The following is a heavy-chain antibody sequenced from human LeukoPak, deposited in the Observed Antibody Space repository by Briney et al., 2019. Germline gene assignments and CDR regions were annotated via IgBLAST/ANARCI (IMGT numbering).Heavy chain of an antibody. CDR3: AVPEGSAPGFDY. D-gene: IGHD1-26*01. V-gene: IGHV1-8*01. Sequence: ASVKVSCKASGYTFTSYDINWVRQATGQGLEWMGWMNPNSGNTGYAQKFQGRVTMTRNTSISTVYMELSSLRSEDTAVYYCAVPEGSAPGFDYWGQGTLVTVSS. CDR1: GYTFTSYD. J-gene: IGHJ4*02. CDR2: MNPNSGNT.